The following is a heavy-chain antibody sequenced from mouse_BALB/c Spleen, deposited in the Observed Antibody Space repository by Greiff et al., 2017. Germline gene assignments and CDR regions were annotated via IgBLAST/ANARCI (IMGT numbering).Heavy chain of an antibody. J-gene: IGHJ1*01. Sequence: DLVKPGASVKLSCKASGYTFTSYWINWIKQRPGQGLEWIGRIAPGSGSTYYNEMFKGKATLTVDTSSSTAYIQLSSLSSEDSAVYCCAREEGRYFDVWGAGTTVTVSS. V-gene: IGHV1S41*01. CDR2: IAPGSGST. CDR3: AREEGRYFDV. CDR1: GYTFTSYW. D-gene: IGHD3-3*01.